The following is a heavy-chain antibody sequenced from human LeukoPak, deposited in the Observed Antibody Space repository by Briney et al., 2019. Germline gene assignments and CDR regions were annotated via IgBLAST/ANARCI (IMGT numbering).Heavy chain of an antibody. CDR1: GFTFSNYT. CDR3: ARDSSEMSYNYYYYYMDV. V-gene: IGHV3-48*01. D-gene: IGHD2-2*01. J-gene: IGHJ6*03. CDR2: ISSSSSAI. Sequence: GGSLRLSCAASGFTFSNYTMNWVRQAPGKGLEWVSYISSSSSAIFYAASVKGRFTISRDNAKNSLYLQMNSLRAEDTAVYYCARDSSEMSYNYYYYYMDVWGKGTTVTVSS.